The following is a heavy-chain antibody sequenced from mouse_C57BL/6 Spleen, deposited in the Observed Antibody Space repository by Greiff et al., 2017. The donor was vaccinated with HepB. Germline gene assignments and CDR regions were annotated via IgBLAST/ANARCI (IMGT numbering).Heavy chain of an antibody. CDR3: ARPMITSYYAMDY. Sequence: EVQLQQSGPELVKPGASVKISCKASGYTFTDYYMNWVKQSHGKSLEWIGDINPNNGGTSYNQKFKGKATLTVDKSSSTAYMELRSLTSEDSAVYYCARPMITSYYAMDYWGQGTSVTVSS. CDR2: INPNNGGT. CDR1: GYTFTDYY. V-gene: IGHV1-26*01. J-gene: IGHJ4*01. D-gene: IGHD2-4*01.